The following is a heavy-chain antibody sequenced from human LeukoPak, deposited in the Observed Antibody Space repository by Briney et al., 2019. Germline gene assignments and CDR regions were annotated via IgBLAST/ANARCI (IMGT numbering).Heavy chain of an antibody. CDR3: ARDQVWFGESLDP. CDR1: GGSISNYY. J-gene: IGHJ5*02. D-gene: IGHD3-10*01. Sequence: SETLSLTCTVSGGSISNYYWNWIRQPPGKGLEWIGYIYYSGSTNYNPSLKSRVTISVDTSKNQFSLKLSSVTAADTAVYYCARDQVWFGESLDPWGQGTLVTVSS. CDR2: IYYSGST. V-gene: IGHV4-59*01.